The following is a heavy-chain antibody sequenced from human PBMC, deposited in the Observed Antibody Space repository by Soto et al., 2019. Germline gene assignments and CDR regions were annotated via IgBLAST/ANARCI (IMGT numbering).Heavy chain of an antibody. D-gene: IGHD6-19*01. CDR1: GYIFTSYW. J-gene: IGHJ6*02. CDR3: ARQPSNGQWYV. CDR2: INPGDSDI. V-gene: IGHV5-51*01. Sequence: EFVKISCKGAGYIFTSYWLGWVRQMPGKGLEWMAIINPGDSDIRYNPSFQGQVTISADKSISTAYLQWSSLKASDTAMYYCARQPSNGQWYVWGQGTAVTVSS.